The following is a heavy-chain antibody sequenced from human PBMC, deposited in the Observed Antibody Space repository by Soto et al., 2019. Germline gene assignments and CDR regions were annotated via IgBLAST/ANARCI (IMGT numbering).Heavy chain of an antibody. CDR2: ILVDGRT. V-gene: IGHV3-23*01. Sequence: GGSLKLSGAASGFICSSYDMSWVRRAPGKGLEWVSTILVDGRTFYVDSVKGRFTISRDSSKNTVYLQMNSLTAGDTALYYCAKATATGGGAFDICGQGTMVTVSS. J-gene: IGHJ3*02. CDR3: AKATATGGGAFDI. D-gene: IGHD2-8*02. CDR1: GFICSSYD.